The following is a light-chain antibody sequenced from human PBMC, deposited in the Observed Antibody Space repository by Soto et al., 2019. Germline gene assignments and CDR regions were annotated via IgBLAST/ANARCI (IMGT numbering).Light chain of an antibody. Sequence: DIQMTQSPSSLSASVGDTVTITCHASQDISHYLNWYQQKPGKALKLLIYDASNLHPGVPSRFRGSGSGTEFSFTISSLQPEDFATYYCQQSYSTPITFGQGTRLEIK. V-gene: IGKV1-33*01. CDR1: QDISHY. CDR3: QQSYSTPIT. CDR2: DAS. J-gene: IGKJ5*01.